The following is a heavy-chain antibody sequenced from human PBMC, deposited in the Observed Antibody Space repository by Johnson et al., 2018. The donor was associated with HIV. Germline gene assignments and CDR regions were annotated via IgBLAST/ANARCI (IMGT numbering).Heavy chain of an antibody. J-gene: IGHJ3*02. D-gene: IGHD3-16*01. CDR2: IYSGGST. V-gene: IGHV3-66*04. Sequence: VQLVESGGGVVQPGGSLRLSCAASGFTVSSNYMSWVRQAPGKGLEWVSVIYSGGSTYYADSVKGRFTISRDNSKNTLYLQMNSLRAEDTAVYYCAKQGEAYAFDIWGQGTMVTVSS. CDR3: AKQGEAYAFDI. CDR1: GFTVSSNY.